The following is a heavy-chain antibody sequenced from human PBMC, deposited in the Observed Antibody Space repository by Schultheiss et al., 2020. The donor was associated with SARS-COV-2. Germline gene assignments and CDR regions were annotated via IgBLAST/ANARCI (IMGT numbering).Heavy chain of an antibody. Sequence: SETLSLTCTVSGGSITSYYWNWIRQPPGKGLEWIGYIYYSGSTNYNPSLKSRVTISVDTSKNQFSLKLSSVTAADTAVYYCARVSYYYYGMDVWGQGTTVTVSS. CDR2: IYYSGST. CDR1: GGSITSYY. V-gene: IGHV4-59*12. CDR3: ARVSYYYYGMDV. J-gene: IGHJ6*02.